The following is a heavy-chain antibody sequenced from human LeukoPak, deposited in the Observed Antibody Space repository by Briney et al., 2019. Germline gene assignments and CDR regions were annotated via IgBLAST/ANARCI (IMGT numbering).Heavy chain of an antibody. Sequence: GGSLRLSCAASGFTFSSYSMNWVRQAPGKGLEWVSSISSSSSYIYYADSVKGRFTISRDNAKNSLYLQMNSLRAEGTAVYYCARVREMATTHWGQGTLVTVSS. J-gene: IGHJ4*02. CDR2: ISSSSSYI. CDR3: ARVREMATTH. D-gene: IGHD5-24*01. V-gene: IGHV3-21*01. CDR1: GFTFSSYS.